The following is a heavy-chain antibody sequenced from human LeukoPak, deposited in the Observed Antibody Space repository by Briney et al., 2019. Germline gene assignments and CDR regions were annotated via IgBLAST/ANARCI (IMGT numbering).Heavy chain of an antibody. D-gene: IGHD3-22*01. CDR2: IYYSGTT. Sequence: SETLSLTCTVSGGSISSYYWSWIRQPPGKGLEWIGYIYYSGTTYYNPSLKSRVTISVDTSKNQFSLKLSSVTAADTAVYYCARHGHYYDALRYFDYWGQGTLVTVSS. V-gene: IGHV4-59*08. CDR3: ARHGHYYDALRYFDY. J-gene: IGHJ4*02. CDR1: GGSISSYY.